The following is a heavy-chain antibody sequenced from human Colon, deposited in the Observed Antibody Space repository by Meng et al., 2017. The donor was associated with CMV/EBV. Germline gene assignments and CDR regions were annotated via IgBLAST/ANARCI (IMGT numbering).Heavy chain of an antibody. Sequence: GGSLRLSCKASGYSFISYGIGWVRQAPGQGLEWMGWINGYNGDTIYAQNLQGRVTMTTDTPTSTAYMEVRSLRSDDTAVYYCARGLQNGFFDYWGQGTLVTVSS. D-gene: IGHD4-11*01. CDR3: ARGLQNGFFDY. J-gene: IGHJ4*02. V-gene: IGHV1-18*01. CDR2: INGYNGDT. CDR1: GYSFISYG.